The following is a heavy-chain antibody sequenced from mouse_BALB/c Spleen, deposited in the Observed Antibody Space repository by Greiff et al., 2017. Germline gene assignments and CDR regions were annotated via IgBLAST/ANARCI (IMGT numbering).Heavy chain of an antibody. CDR1: GYSFTSYY. D-gene: IGHD1-1*02. CDR2: IDPFNGGT. Sequence: EVQLQQSGPELMKPGASVKISCKASGYSFTSYYMHWVKQSHGKSLEWIGYIDPFNGGTSYNQKFKGKATLTVDKSSSTAYMHLSSLTSEDSAVYYCARREIWYYCDYWGQGTTLTVSS. J-gene: IGHJ2*01. V-gene: IGHV1S135*01. CDR3: ARREIWYYCDY.